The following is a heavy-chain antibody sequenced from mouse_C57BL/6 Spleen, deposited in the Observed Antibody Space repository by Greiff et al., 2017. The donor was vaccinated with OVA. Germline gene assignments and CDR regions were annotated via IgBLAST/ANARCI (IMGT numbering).Heavy chain of an antibody. CDR3: ARGGYDAWFAY. V-gene: IGHV5-17*01. Sequence: EVQLVESGGGLVKPGGSLKLSCAASGFTFSDYGMHWVRQAPKKGLEWVAYISSGSSTIYYADPVKGRFPNSRDNAKTTLFLQMTSLRSEDTAMYYCARGGYDAWFAYWGQGTLVTVSA. CDR2: ISSGSSTI. D-gene: IGHD2-2*01. CDR1: GFTFSDYG. J-gene: IGHJ3*01.